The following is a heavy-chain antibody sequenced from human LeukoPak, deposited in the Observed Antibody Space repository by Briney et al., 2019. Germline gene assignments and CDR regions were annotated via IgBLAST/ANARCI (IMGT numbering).Heavy chain of an antibody. CDR1: GFAFSSYA. V-gene: IGHV3-23*01. Sequence: GGSLRLSCAASGFAFSSYAMSWVRQAPGKGLEWVSAISGSGGSTYYADSVKGRFTISRDNSKNTLYLQMNSLRAEDTAVYYCARRSIAARPEVWFDPWGQGTLVTVSS. CDR3: ARRSIAARPEVWFDP. CDR2: ISGSGGST. J-gene: IGHJ5*02. D-gene: IGHD6-6*01.